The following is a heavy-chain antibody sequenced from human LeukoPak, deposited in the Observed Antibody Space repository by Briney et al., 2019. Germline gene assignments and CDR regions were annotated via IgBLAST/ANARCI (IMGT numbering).Heavy chain of an antibody. CDR3: AREGDGSGSYYNVGGNWFDP. J-gene: IGHJ5*02. D-gene: IGHD3-10*01. Sequence: SETLSLTCTVSGGSISSSSYYWGWIRQPPGKGLEWIGSIYYSGSTYYNPSLKSRVTISVDTSKNQFSLKLSSVTAADTAVYYCAREGDGSGSYYNVGGNWFDPWGQGTLVTVSS. V-gene: IGHV4-39*02. CDR1: GGSISSSSYY. CDR2: IYYSGST.